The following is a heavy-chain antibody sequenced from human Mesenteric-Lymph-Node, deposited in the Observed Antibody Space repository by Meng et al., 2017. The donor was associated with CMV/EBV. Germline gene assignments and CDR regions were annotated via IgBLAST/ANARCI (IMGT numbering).Heavy chain of an antibody. CDR1: GYTFTSYD. CDR2: MNPNSGNT. D-gene: IGHD1-26*01. J-gene: IGHJ4*02. CDR3: ARDEVGATGGVFDY. V-gene: IGHV1-8*03. Sequence: ASVKVSCKASGYTFTSYDINWVRQATGQGLEWMGWMNPNSGNTGYAQKFQGRVTITRNTSISTAYMELSSLRSDDTAVFYCARDEVGATGGVFDYWGQGTLVTVSS.